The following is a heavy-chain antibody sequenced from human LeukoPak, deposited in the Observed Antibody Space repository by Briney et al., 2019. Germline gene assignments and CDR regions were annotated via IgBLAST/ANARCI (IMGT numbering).Heavy chain of an antibody. J-gene: IGHJ4*02. Sequence: ASVKVSCKASGYTFTGYYMHWVRQAPGQGLEWMGWINPNSGGTNYAQKFQGRVTMTRDTSISTAYMELSRLRSDDTAVYYCARLVGATEEGDYWGQGTLVTVSS. D-gene: IGHD1-26*01. CDR3: ARLVGATEEGDY. V-gene: IGHV1-2*02. CDR2: INPNSGGT. CDR1: GYTFTGYY.